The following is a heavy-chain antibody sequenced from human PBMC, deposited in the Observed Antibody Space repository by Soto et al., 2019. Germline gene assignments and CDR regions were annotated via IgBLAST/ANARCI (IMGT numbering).Heavy chain of an antibody. Sequence: PSETLSLTCTVSGGSISSSSYYWGWIRQPPGKGLEWIGSIYYSGSTYYNPSLKSRVTISVDTSKNQFSLKLSSVTAADAAVYYCAIQLREWLRVDYWGQGTLVTVSS. CDR2: IYYSGST. D-gene: IGHD5-12*01. V-gene: IGHV4-39*01. CDR1: GGSISSSSYY. J-gene: IGHJ4*02. CDR3: AIQLREWLRVDY.